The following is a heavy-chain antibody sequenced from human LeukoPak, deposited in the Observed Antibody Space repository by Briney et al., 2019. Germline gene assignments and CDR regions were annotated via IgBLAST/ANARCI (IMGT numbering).Heavy chain of an antibody. CDR3: ARDMSTRVTPISYAFDV. CDR2: INPNGDRT. D-gene: IGHD4-23*01. J-gene: IGHJ3*01. V-gene: IGHV1-46*01. Sequence: ASVKVSCKASENTFTNYYMHWVRQAPGQGLEWLGIINPNGDRTNYAQTFQGRVAMTRDTSTTTVYMELSSLRSEDTAVYYCARDMSTRVTPISYAFDVWGQGTMVTVSS. CDR1: ENTFTNYY.